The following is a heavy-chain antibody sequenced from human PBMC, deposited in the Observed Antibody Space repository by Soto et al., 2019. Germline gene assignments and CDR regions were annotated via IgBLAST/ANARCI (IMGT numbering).Heavy chain of an antibody. D-gene: IGHD2-15*01. CDR1: GFTMNTYT. V-gene: IGHV3-23*01. CDR2: IFSGVGNT. CDR3: ARDSLPDGTWTFDY. J-gene: IGHJ4*02. Sequence: GGSLRLSCSASGFTMNTYTMGWVRLAPGKGLEWVSTIFSGVGNTRYAGSVTGRFSVSRDNSKNVMYLQMNNLGVADTAIYYCARDSLPDGTWTFDYWGRGILVTVSS.